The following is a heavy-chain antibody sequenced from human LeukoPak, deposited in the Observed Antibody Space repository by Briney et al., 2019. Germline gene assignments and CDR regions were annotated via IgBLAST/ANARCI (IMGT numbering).Heavy chain of an antibody. CDR1: GFTFSSYE. Sequence: GGSLRLSCAASGFTFSSYEMNWVRQAPGKGLEWVSYISSSGSNIYYADSVKGRFTISRDNAKNSLYLQMNSLRAEDTAVYYCARAVDDYSNYGIRDDTFDYWGQGTLVTVSS. V-gene: IGHV3-48*03. CDR2: ISSSGSNI. D-gene: IGHD4-11*01. J-gene: IGHJ4*02. CDR3: ARAVDDYSNYGIRDDTFDY.